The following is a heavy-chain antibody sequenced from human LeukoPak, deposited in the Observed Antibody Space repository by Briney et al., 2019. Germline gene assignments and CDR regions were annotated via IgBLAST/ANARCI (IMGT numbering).Heavy chain of an antibody. D-gene: IGHD3-10*01. V-gene: IGHV3-74*03. J-gene: IGHJ6*04. Sequence: GGSLRLSCAASGFNFSSHWMHWVRQAPGKGLVWVSRLRSSGNGTTYADSVKGRFTISRDNAKNTLFLQMNGLRIEDTAVYYCVRGREVRGRSMDVWGKGTTVIVSP. CDR3: VRGREVRGRSMDV. CDR1: GFNFSSHW. CDR2: LRSSGNGT.